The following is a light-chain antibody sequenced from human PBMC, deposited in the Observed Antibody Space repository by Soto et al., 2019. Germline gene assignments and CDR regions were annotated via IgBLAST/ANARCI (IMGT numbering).Light chain of an antibody. CDR3: RSYTTSENYV. Sequence: QSVLTQPASVSGSPGQSIVISCTGASSDVGAYDYVSWYQQYPGKAPKLMIYDVSNRPSGVSDRFSGSKSGNTASLTISGLQAEDEADYYCRSYTTSENYVFGTGTKVTVL. V-gene: IGLV2-14*01. J-gene: IGLJ1*01. CDR2: DVS. CDR1: SSDVGAYDY.